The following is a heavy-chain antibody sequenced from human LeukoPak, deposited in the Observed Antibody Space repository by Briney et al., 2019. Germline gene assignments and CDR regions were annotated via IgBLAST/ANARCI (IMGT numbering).Heavy chain of an antibody. V-gene: IGHV3-21*01. CDR1: GFNFSNYS. CDR3: VPSATDY. J-gene: IGHJ4*02. Sequence: GGSLRLSCAASGFNFSNYSMNWVRQAPGKGLDWVATITGSTTYIYYSESVKGRFIISRDNAKNSLHPQMNSLRVEDTGVYYCVPSATDYWGQGTLVTVSS. CDR2: ITGSTTYI. D-gene: IGHD1-26*01.